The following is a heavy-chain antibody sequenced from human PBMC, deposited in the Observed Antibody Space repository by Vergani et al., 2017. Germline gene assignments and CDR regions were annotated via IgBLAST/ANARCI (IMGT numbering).Heavy chain of an antibody. CDR1: GGSISTYY. Sequence: QVKLQESGPGLVKPSETLSLTCTVSGGSISTYYWSWIRQPPGKGLEWIGDMYYSGSTNYIPSLKSRVTISADTSKNQFSLKVRSVTAADTAVYYCARVLDSAFDIWGQGTMVTVSS. J-gene: IGHJ3*02. CDR3: ARVLDSAFDI. CDR2: MYYSGST. V-gene: IGHV4-59*01.